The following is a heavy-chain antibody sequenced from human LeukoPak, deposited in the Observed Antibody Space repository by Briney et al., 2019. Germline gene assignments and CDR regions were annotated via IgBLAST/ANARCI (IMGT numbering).Heavy chain of an antibody. V-gene: IGHV4-34*01. J-gene: IGHJ4*02. CDR3: ARGQRWLQSRPFDY. CDR1: GGSFSGYY. D-gene: IGHD5-24*01. CDR2: INHSGST. Sequence: SETLSLTCAVYGGSFSGYYWSWIRQPPGKGLKWIGEINHSGSTNYNPSLKSRVTISVDKSKNQFSLKLSSVTAADTAVYYCARGQRWLQSRPFDYWGQGTLVTVSS.